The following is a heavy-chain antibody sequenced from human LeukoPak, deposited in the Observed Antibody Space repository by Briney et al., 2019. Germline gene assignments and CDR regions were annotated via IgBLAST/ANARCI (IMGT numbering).Heavy chain of an antibody. J-gene: IGHJ5*02. CDR3: ARGGRITGTTNERNWFGP. Sequence: ASVKVSCKASGYTFTGYYMHWVRQAPGQGLEWMGWINPNSGGTNYAQKFQGRVTMTRDTSISTAYMELSRLRSDDTAVYYCARGGRITGTTNERNWFGPSGQGTLVTVSS. V-gene: IGHV1-2*02. CDR2: INPNSGGT. CDR1: GYTFTGYY. D-gene: IGHD1-7*01.